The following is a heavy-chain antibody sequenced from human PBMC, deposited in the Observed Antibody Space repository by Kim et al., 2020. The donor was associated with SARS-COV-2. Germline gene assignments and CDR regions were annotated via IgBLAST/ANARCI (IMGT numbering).Heavy chain of an antibody. CDR1: GFTFSSYA. CDR2: ISGSGGST. V-gene: IGHV3-23*01. D-gene: IGHD2-15*01. J-gene: IGHJ3*02. CDR3: AKRLGRGYCSGGSCYAGDAFDI. Sequence: GGSLRLSCAASGFTFSSYAMSWVRQAPGKGLEWVSAISGSGGSTYYADSVKGRFTISRDNSKNTLYLQMNSLRAEDTAVYYCAKRLGRGYCSGGSCYAGDAFDIWGQGTMVTVSS.